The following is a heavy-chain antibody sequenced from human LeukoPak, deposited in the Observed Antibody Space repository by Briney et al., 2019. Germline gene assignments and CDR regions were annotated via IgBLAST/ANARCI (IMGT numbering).Heavy chain of an antibody. J-gene: IGHJ4*02. CDR1: GGSISTYY. V-gene: IGHV4-4*07. CDR3: SSVRLGY. D-gene: IGHD2-8*01. Sequence: SETLSLTCSVSGGSISTYYWSWVRQPAGKGLEWIGRMYHTGGTNYNPFLRSRVRMSIDTSKNQFSLKLNSVTAADTAVYYCSSVRLGYWGQGTLVTVPS. CDR2: MYHTGGT.